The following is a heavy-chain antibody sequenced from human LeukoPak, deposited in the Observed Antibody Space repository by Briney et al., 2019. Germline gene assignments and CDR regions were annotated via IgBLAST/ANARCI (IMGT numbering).Heavy chain of an antibody. Sequence: GGSLRLSCAASAFTFSRYWMTWVRQAPGKGLERVANIKEDGSEKYYVDSVKGRFSISRDNTKNSLYLQMNSLRAEDTAVYYCARGGYTSSWYISRDYWGQGTLVTVSS. V-gene: IGHV3-7*01. D-gene: IGHD6-13*01. CDR2: IKEDGSEK. J-gene: IGHJ4*02. CDR3: ARGGYTSSWYISRDY. CDR1: AFTFSRYW.